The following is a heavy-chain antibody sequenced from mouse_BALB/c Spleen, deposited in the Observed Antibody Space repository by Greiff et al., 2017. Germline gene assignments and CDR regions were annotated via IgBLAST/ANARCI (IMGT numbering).Heavy chain of an antibody. J-gene: IGHJ4*01. D-gene: IGHD1-2*01. CDR1: GYTFTSYY. Sequence: QVQLQQSGPELVKPGASVRISCKASGYTFTSYYIHWVKQRPGQGLEWIGWIYPGNVNTKYNEKFKGKATLTADKSSSTAYMQLSSLTSEDSAIYFCARSHYYGALYAMDYWGQGTSVTVSS. CDR2: IYPGNVNT. V-gene: IGHV1S56*01. CDR3: ARSHYYGALYAMDY.